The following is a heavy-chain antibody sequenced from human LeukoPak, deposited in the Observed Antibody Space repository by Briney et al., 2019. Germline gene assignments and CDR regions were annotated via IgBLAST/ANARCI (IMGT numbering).Heavy chain of an antibody. D-gene: IGHD1-14*01. Sequence: ASVKVSCKDSGYTFNDYYMHLVRQAPGPGLEWMGLINPNSGATNYAQKFQGRVTVTRDTSIRTAYMQLSILRSDDTAVYYCARANHNDYWGQGTLVTVSS. J-gene: IGHJ4*02. CDR2: INPNSGAT. V-gene: IGHV1-2*02. CDR3: ARANHNDY. CDR1: GYTFNDYY.